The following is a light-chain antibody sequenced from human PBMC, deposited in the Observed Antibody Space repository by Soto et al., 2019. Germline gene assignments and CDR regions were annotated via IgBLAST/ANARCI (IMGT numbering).Light chain of an antibody. CDR3: QQYGSSPYT. J-gene: IGKJ2*01. V-gene: IGKV3-20*01. Sequence: EIVLTQSPGTLSLSPGERATLSCRASQSVSSTYLAWYQQKPGQAPRLLIYGASNRATGIPDRFSGSGSGTDFTLTINRLEPGDFAVYYCQQYGSSPYTFDQGTKLEIK. CDR1: QSVSSTY. CDR2: GAS.